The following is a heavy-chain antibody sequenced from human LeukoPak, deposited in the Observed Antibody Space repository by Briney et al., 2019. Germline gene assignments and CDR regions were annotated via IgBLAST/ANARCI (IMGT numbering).Heavy chain of an antibody. CDR3: ASSDWYAAFDI. Sequence: GGSRRLSCAASGFTFSSNWMHWVRQAPGKGLVWVSRINSDGSSIIYADSVKARFTISRDNAKNTLYLQMNSLRAEDTAVYYCASSDWYAAFDIWGQGTMVTVSS. CDR2: INSDGSSI. D-gene: IGHD3-9*01. J-gene: IGHJ3*02. CDR1: GFTFSSNW. V-gene: IGHV3-74*01.